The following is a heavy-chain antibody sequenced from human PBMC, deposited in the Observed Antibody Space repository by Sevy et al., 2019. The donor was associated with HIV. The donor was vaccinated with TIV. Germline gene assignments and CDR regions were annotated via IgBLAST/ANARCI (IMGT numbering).Heavy chain of an antibody. CDR3: ARDLEFYDYADYGPAFNPDY. V-gene: IGHV3-33*01. Sequence: GGSLRLSCAASGFTFSTHGMHWVLQAPGKGLEWLAVIWFDGSNEYYADSVKGRFTISRDIAKNTLHLQMNSLRAEDTAVYYCARDLEFYDYADYGPAFNPDYWGRGTLVTVSS. J-gene: IGHJ4*02. D-gene: IGHD4-17*01. CDR1: GFTFSTHG. CDR2: IWFDGSNE.